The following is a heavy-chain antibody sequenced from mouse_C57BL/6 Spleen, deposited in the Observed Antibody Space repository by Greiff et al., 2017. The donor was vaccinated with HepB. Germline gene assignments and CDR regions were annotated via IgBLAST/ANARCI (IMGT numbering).Heavy chain of an antibody. J-gene: IGHJ1*03. CDR2: IDPSDSET. CDR3: ARGRSWLGRDWYFDV. Sequence: VQLQQPGAELVRPGSSVKLSCKASGYTFTSYWMHWVKQRPIQGLEWIGNIDPSDSETHYNQKFKDKATLTVDKSSSTAYMQLSSLTSEDSAVYYCARGRSWLGRDWYFDVWGTGTTVTVSS. V-gene: IGHV1-52*01. D-gene: IGHD4-1*01. CDR1: GYTFTSYW.